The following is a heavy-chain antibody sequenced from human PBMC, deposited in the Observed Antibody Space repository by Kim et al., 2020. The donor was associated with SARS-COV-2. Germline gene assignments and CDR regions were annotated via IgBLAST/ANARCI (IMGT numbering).Heavy chain of an antibody. CDR2: INTNTGNP. CDR3: ARGLYSGTWNYGMDV. J-gene: IGHJ6*02. D-gene: IGHD6-13*01. V-gene: IGHV7-4-1*02. CDR1: GYTFTSHA. Sequence: ASVKVSCKASGYTFTSHAMNWVRQAPGQGLEWMGWINTNTGNPTYAQDFTGRFVFSLDTSVSAAYLQISSLKAEVTAVYYCARGLYSGTWNYGMDVWGQGTAVTVSS.